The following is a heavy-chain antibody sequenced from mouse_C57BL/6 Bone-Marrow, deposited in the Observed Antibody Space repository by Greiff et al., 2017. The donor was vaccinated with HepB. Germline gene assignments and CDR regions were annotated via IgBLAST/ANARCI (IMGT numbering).Heavy chain of an antibody. V-gene: IGHV3-6*01. CDR3: ARASSGYLDY. D-gene: IGHD3-2*02. Sequence: EVKLQESGPGLVKPSQSLSLTCSVTGYSITSGYYWNWIRQFPGNKLEWMGYISYDGSNNYHPSLKNRISITRDTSKNQFFLKLNSVTTEDTATYYCARASSGYLDYWGQGTTLTVSS. J-gene: IGHJ2*01. CDR2: ISYDGSN. CDR1: GYSITSGYY.